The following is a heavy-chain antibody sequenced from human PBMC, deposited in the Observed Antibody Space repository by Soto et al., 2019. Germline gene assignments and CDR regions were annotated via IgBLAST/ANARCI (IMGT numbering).Heavy chain of an antibody. V-gene: IGHV4-39*01. D-gene: IGHD3-9*01. Sequence: QLQLQESGPGLVKPSETLSLTCSVSDDSINSDKYYWGWIRQPPGKGLEWIGSIYYRGNAYYSPSLQTRVTISLDKSKSPFSLKLNSVTAADSAVYFCARLEGLATISYYFDFWGPGALVTVSS. CDR2: IYYRGNA. J-gene: IGHJ4*01. CDR1: DDSINSDKYY. CDR3: ARLEGLATISYYFDF.